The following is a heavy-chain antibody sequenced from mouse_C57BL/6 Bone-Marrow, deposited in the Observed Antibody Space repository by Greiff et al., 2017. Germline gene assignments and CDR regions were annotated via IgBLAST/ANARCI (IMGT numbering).Heavy chain of an antibody. V-gene: IGHV1-4*01. CDR3: ARSVYGSTFAY. CDR1: GYTFTSYT. J-gene: IGHJ3*01. CDR2: INPSSGYT. D-gene: IGHD1-1*01. Sequence: VQLQQSGAELARPGASVKMSCKASGYTFTSYTMHWVKQRPGQGLEWIGYINPSSGYTKYNQKFKDKATLTADKSSSTAYMQLSSRTSEDSAVYYCARSVYGSTFAYWGQGTLVTVSA.